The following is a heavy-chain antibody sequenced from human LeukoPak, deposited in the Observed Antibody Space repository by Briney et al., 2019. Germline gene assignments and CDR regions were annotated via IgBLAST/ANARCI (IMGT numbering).Heavy chain of an antibody. J-gene: IGHJ4*02. D-gene: IGHD3-10*01. CDR1: GGSISSYY. Sequence: SETLSLTCTVSGGSISSYYWSWIRQPPGKGLEWIGYIYYSGSTNYNPSLKSRVTISVDTSKNQFSLKLSSVTAADTAVYYCARSRGSGSYKYYFDYWGQGTLVTVSS. V-gene: IGHV4-59*08. CDR2: IYYSGST. CDR3: ARSRGSGSYKYYFDY.